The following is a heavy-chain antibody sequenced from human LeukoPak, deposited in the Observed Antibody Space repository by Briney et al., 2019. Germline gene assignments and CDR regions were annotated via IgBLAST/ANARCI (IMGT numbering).Heavy chain of an antibody. CDR2: INPNSGGT. CDR3: ATLQEVPAAIRWFDP. V-gene: IGHV1-2*02. Sequence: ASVKVSCKASGYTFTGYYMHWVRQVPGQGLEWMGWINPNSGGTNYAQKFQGRVTMTRDTSISTAYMELSRLRSDDTAVYYCATLQEVPAAIRWFDPWGQGTLVTVSS. CDR1: GYTFTGYY. D-gene: IGHD2-2*01. J-gene: IGHJ5*02.